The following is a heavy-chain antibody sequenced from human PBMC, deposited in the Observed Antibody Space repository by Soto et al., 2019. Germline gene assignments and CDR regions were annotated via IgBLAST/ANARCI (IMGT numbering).Heavy chain of an antibody. J-gene: IGHJ5*02. D-gene: IGHD6-19*01. CDR1: GGSFSDYY. V-gene: IGHV4-34*01. CDR3: ARANLRSGWTFDH. CDR2: INHSGRT. Sequence: SETLSLTCSVYGGSFSDYYWSWIRQPPGKGLEWIGEINHSGRTNYSPSFKSRVTISVDTSKSQFSLEMASVTAADTAVYYCARANLRSGWTFDHWGQGSPVTVSS.